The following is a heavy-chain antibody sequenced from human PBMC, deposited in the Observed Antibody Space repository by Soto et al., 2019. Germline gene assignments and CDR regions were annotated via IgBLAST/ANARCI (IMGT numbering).Heavy chain of an antibody. D-gene: IGHD2-21*02. J-gene: IGHJ4*02. CDR2: IIPILGIA. V-gene: IGHV1-69*08. Sequence: QVQLVQSGAEVKKPGSSVKVSCKASGGTFSSYTISWVRQAPGQGLEWMGRIIPILGIANYAQKFQGRVTISVDKSTSTAYMELSSLRSEDTAVYYCARDRGDGGEKYWGQGTLVTVSS. CDR3: ARDRGDGGEKY. CDR1: GGTFSSYT.